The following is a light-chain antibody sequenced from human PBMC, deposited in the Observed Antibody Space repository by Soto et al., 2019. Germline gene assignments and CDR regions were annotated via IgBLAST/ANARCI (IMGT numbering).Light chain of an antibody. CDR3: CSYTDSSTYV. CDR1: SSDVGSHNL. J-gene: IGLJ1*01. Sequence: QSALTQPASVSGSPGQSITISCAGASSDVGSHNLVSWYQQHPGKAPKLMIFEVSQRPSGVSNRFSACKSGNTASLTISGLQAEDEADYYCCSYTDSSTYVFGTGTQLTVL. CDR2: EVS. V-gene: IGLV2-23*02.